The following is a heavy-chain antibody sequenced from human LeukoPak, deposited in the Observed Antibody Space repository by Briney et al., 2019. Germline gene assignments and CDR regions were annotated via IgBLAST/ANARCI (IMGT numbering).Heavy chain of an antibody. D-gene: IGHD4-17*01. CDR2: INHSGST. V-gene: IGHV4-34*01. J-gene: IGHJ4*02. Sequence: SETLSLTCAVYGGSFSGYYWSWIRQPPGKGLEWIGEINHSGSTNYNPSLKGRVTISVDTSKNQFSLKLSSVTAADTAVYYCASSRYGDYSIDYWGQGTLVTVSS. CDR1: GGSFSGYY. CDR3: ASSRYGDYSIDY.